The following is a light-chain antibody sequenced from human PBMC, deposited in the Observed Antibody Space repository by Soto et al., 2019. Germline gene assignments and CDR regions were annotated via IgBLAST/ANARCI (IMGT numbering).Light chain of an antibody. CDR3: SSYTSSSTLYV. V-gene: IGLV2-14*03. J-gene: IGLJ1*01. CDR2: DVS. Sequence: QSALTQPASVSGSPGQSITVSCTGTSSDVGGYNYVSWYQHHPGKAPQLMIYDVSNRPSGVSNRFSGSKSGNTASLTISGLQADDEADYYCSSYTSSSTLYVLGTGTQLTVL. CDR1: SSDVGGYNY.